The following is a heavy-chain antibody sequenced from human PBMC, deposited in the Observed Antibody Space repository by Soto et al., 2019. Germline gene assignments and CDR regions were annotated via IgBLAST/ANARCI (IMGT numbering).Heavy chain of an antibody. D-gene: IGHD4-4*01. CDR3: ARVRLQHDYYYGMDV. CDR2: IIPIFGTA. Sequence: SSVKVSCKASGGTFSSYAISWVRQAPGQGLEWMGGIIPIFGTANYAQKFQGRVTITADKSTSTDYMELSSLRSEDTAMYYCARVRLQHDYYYGMDVWGKGTTVTVS. V-gene: IGHV1-69*06. J-gene: IGHJ6*04. CDR1: GGTFSSYA.